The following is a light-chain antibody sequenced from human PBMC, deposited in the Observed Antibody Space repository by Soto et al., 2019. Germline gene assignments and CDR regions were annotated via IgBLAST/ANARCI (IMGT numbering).Light chain of an antibody. J-gene: IGKJ1*01. Sequence: AIRMTQSPSSFSASTGDRVTITCRASQGIISYLAWYQQKPGKAPKLLIYAASTLQSGVPSRFSGSGSGTDSTLTISCLQSEDFATYYCQQYYSYPWTFGQGTKVDIK. V-gene: IGKV1-8*01. CDR2: AAS. CDR1: QGIISY. CDR3: QQYYSYPWT.